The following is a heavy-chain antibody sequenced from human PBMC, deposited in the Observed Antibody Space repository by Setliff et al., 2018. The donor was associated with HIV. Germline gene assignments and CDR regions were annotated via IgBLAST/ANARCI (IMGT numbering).Heavy chain of an antibody. Sequence: PGGSLRLSCVASGFTFRDVVMHWVRQAPGKGLEWVSAISYNGRSIQYADSVKGRLTISRDNSKNTLYLQVNSLRPEDTAVYSCASARIPTGGTATSFDYWGQGTLVTVSS. J-gene: IGHJ4*02. CDR1: GFTFRDVV. CDR2: ISYNGRSI. CDR3: ASARIPTGGTATSFDY. D-gene: IGHD1-26*01. V-gene: IGHV3-30*01.